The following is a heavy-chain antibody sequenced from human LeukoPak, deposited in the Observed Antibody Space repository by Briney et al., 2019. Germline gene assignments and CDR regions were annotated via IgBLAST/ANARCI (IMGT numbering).Heavy chain of an antibody. D-gene: IGHD2-15*01. CDR2: INASNGNT. Sequence: EASVNVSCKASGYTFTSYAMHWVRQAPGQRFEWMGWINASNGNTKYSQKFQGRVTITRDTSASTAYMELSSLRSEDTAVYYCARDYSVVVVAATPAQYWGQGTLVTVSS. V-gene: IGHV1-3*01. J-gene: IGHJ4*02. CDR3: ARDYSVVVVAATPAQY. CDR1: GYTFTSYA.